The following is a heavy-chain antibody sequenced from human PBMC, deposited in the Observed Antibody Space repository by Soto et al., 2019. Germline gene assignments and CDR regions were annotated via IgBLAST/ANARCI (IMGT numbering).Heavy chain of an antibody. CDR3: ARDLDGMDV. V-gene: IGHV3-33*01. J-gene: IGHJ6*02. Sequence: GGSLRLSXAASGFTFSSYGMHWVRQAPGKGLEWVAVIWYDGSNKYYADSVKGRFTISRDNSKNTLYLQMNSLRAEDTAVYYCARDLDGMDVWGQGTTVTVSS. CDR1: GFTFSSYG. CDR2: IWYDGSNK.